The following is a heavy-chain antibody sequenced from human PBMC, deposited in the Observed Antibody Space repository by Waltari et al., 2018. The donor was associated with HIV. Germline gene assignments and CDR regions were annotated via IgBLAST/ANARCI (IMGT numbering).Heavy chain of an antibody. D-gene: IGHD2-2*01. CDR2: IWHDANNQ. Sequence: QVQLVESGGGVVQPGKSLRLSCAASGFTFSSDAMHWVRQAPGKGLEWVAVIWHDANNQYYADSWQGRFTISRDNSKNTLYLQMNSLRAEDTALYYWASESPAFSRGTEELDYWGQGTLVTVSS. J-gene: IGHJ4*02. CDR1: GFTFSSDA. V-gene: IGHV3-33*01. CDR3: ASESPAFSRGTEELDY.